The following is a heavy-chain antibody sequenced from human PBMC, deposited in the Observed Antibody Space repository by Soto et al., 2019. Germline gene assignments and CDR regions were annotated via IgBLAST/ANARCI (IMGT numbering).Heavy chain of an antibody. V-gene: IGHV3-74*01. D-gene: IGHD3-9*01. CDR1: GFTFSSYW. CDR2: INSDGSST. J-gene: IGHJ6*02. Sequence: PGGSLRLSCAASGFTFSSYWMHWVRQAPGKGLVWVSRINSDGSSTSYADSVKGRFTISRDNAKNTLYLQMNSLRAEDTAVYYCARVFSVFSHGYYYYYGMDVSGQGTTVTVSS. CDR3: ARVFSVFSHGYYYYYGMDV.